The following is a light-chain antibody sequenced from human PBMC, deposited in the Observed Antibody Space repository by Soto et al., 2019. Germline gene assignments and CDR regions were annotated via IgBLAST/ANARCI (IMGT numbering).Light chain of an antibody. V-gene: IGKV1-5*03. Sequence: DVEMTQSPSTLPTSIGDRVTINCRASQNVSNWLAWYQQKPGKAPKLLIYKASRLESGVPSRFSASGSGTDFTLTINSLQSDDFATYFCQQYIKESTFGQGTKLEIK. CDR3: QQYIKEST. J-gene: IGKJ2*01. CDR2: KAS. CDR1: QNVSNW.